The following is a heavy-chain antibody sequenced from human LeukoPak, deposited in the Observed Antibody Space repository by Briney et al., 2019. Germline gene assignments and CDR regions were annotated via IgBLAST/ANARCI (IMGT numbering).Heavy chain of an antibody. D-gene: IGHD5-24*01. J-gene: IGHJ3*02. CDR2: FSGSGGTT. CDR1: GFSFSDYA. CDR3: AKGVRDGYRLDTFDI. Sequence: GGSLRLSCAASGFSFSDYAMDWVRQAPGKGLEWVSTFSGSGGTTYYADSVKGRFTISRDNSKNTLYLQMNSLRAEDTAVYYCAKGVRDGYRLDTFDIWGQGTMVTVSS. V-gene: IGHV3-23*01.